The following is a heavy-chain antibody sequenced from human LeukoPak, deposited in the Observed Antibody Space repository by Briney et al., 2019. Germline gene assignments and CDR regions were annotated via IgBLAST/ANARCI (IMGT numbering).Heavy chain of an antibody. CDR3: APPKGLAKGAFDI. V-gene: IGHV3-30*03. J-gene: IGHJ3*02. CDR2: ISYDGSNK. D-gene: IGHD6-19*01. Sequence: GGSLRLSCAASGFTFSSYGMHWVRQAPGKGLEWVAVISYDGSNKCYADSVKSRFTISRDNSKNTLYLQMNSLRAEDTAVYYCAPPKGLAKGAFDIWGQGTMVTVSS. CDR1: GFTFSSYG.